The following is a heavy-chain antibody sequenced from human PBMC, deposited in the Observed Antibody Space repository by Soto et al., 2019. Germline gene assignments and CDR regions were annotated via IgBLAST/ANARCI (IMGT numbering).Heavy chain of an antibody. CDR1: GGSISSSSYY. CDR2: IYYSGST. CDR3: ARHLGGDYFRYYYYYMDV. Sequence: SETLSLTCTVSGGSISSSSYYWGWIRQPPGKGLEWIGSIYYSGSTYYNPSLKSRVTISVDTSKNQFSLKLSSVTAADTAVYYCARHLGGDYFRYYYYYMDVWGKGTTVTVSS. V-gene: IGHV4-39*01. J-gene: IGHJ6*03. D-gene: IGHD4-17*01.